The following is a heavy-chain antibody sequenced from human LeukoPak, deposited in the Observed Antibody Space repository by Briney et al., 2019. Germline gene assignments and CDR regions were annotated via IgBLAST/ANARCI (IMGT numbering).Heavy chain of an antibody. CDR3: ARHYCSDGNCYYFDH. CDR2: IYYRGTS. V-gene: IGHV4-59*08. Sequence: SETLSLTCTVSGVSISGYYWSWIRQPPGQGLEWSGFIYYRGTSKYNPSLMSRVTMSVDTSKNQVSLKLSSVTAADTAVYYCARHYCSDGNCYYFDHWGQGTLVTVSS. D-gene: IGHD2-15*01. CDR1: GVSISGYY. J-gene: IGHJ4*02.